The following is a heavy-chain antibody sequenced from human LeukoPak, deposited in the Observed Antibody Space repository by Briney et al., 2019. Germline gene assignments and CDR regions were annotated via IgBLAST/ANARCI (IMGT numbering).Heavy chain of an antibody. V-gene: IGHV3-7*03. D-gene: IGHD3-16*01. CDR1: GFSFSSYW. CDR3: ARVLHFWYFDY. J-gene: IGHJ4*02. Sequence: GGSLRLSCAASGFSFSSYWMSWVRQAPGKGLEWVANIKQDGSEKYYVDSVKGRFTISRDNAKNSLYLQMDSLRAEDTAVYYCARVLHFWYFDYWGQGTLVTVSS. CDR2: IKQDGSEK.